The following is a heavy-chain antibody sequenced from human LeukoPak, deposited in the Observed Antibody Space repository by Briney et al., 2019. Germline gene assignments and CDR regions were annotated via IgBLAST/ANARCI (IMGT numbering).Heavy chain of an antibody. Sequence: GASVKVSCKASGYTFTSYGISWVQQAPGQGLEWMGWISAYNGNTNYAQKLQGRVTMTTDTSTSTAYMELRSLRSDDTAVYYCARVPSSGGSGSFDYWGQGTLVTVSS. J-gene: IGHJ4*02. D-gene: IGHD3-10*01. CDR1: GYTFTSYG. CDR3: ARVPSSGGSGSFDY. V-gene: IGHV1-18*01. CDR2: ISAYNGNT.